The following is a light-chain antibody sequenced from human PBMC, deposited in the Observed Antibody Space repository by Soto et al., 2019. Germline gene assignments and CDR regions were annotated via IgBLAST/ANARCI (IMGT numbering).Light chain of an antibody. CDR2: GAS. J-gene: IGKJ3*01. CDR3: QLCGIAPFT. CDR1: QSVSSGY. Sequence: EIVLTQSPGPLSLSPGERATLSCRASQSVSSGYLAWYQQKPGRVPRLLIYGASNRAPVIPDRFTGSGSGTDFTLTIARVEPEDFAVYYCQLCGIAPFTFGPGTKVDIK. V-gene: IGKV3-20*01.